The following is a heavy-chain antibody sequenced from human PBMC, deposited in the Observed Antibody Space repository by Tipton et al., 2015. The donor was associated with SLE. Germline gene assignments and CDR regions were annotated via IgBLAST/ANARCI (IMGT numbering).Heavy chain of an antibody. Sequence: QLVQSGPEVKKPGSSVKVSCEASGYTFIAYYMHWVRLAPGQGLEWMGWINPNSGGTNYAQKFQGRVTMTRDTPISTAYMELNRLRSDDTAVYYCATGDFSQDAFDLWGQGTMVTVSS. J-gene: IGHJ3*01. CDR1: GYTFIAYY. CDR3: ATGDFSQDAFDL. V-gene: IGHV1-2*02. D-gene: IGHD3-10*01. CDR2: INPNSGGT.